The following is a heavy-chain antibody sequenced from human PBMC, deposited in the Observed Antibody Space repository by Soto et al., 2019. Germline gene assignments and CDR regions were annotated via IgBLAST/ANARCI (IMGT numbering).Heavy chain of an antibody. V-gene: IGHV3-30-3*01. J-gene: IGHJ6*02. CDR3: ARDIVVVVAARVGNYYYGMDV. Sequence: QVPLVESGGGVVQPGRSLRLSCAASGFTFSSYAMHWVRQAPGKGLEWVAVISYDGSNKYYADSVKGRFTISRDNSKNTLYLQMNSLRAEDTAVYYCARDIVVVVAARVGNYYYGMDVWGQGTTVTVSS. D-gene: IGHD2-15*01. CDR1: GFTFSSYA. CDR2: ISYDGSNK.